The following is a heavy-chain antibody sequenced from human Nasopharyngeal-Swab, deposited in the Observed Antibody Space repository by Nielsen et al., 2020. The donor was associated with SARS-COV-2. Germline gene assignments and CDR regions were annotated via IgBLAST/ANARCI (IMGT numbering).Heavy chain of an antibody. D-gene: IGHD2-2*01. Sequence: GGSLRLSCAASGFTFSSYSMNWVRQAPGKGLEWVSSISSSSSYIYYADSVKGRFTISRDNAKNSLYLQMNSLRAEDTAVYYCAKVHVPAAISCYVDVWGKGTTVTVSS. J-gene: IGHJ6*03. V-gene: IGHV3-21*01. CDR1: GFTFSSYS. CDR2: ISSSSSYI. CDR3: AKVHVPAAISCYVDV.